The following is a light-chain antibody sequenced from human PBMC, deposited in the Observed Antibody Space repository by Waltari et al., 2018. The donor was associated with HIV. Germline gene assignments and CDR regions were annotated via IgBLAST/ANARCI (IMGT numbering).Light chain of an antibody. J-gene: IGLJ3*02. CDR1: NSDVGDYNY. V-gene: IGLV2-14*01. CDR2: EVT. CDR3: SSYTATTAIL. Sequence: QSVLTQPASVSGSPGQSITISCTGTNSDVGDYNYVSWYQQHPGKAPKRLSYEVTRRPSGISSRFSGFKSGNTASMTISGRQAEDEADYYCSSYTATTAILFGGGTKVTVL.